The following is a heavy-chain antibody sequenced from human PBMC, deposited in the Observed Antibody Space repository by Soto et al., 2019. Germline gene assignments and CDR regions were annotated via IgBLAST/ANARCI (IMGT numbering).Heavy chain of an antibody. CDR2: ISYDGSNK. D-gene: IGHD6-19*01. CDR3: ARDGRRWQWQVEHDFDY. Sequence: QVQLVESGGGVVQPGRSLRLSCAASGFTFSSYAMHWVRQAPGKGLEWVAVISYDGSNKYYADSVKGRFTISRDNSKNTLYLQMNSLRAEDTAVYYCARDGRRWQWQVEHDFDYWGQGTLVTVSS. V-gene: IGHV3-30-3*01. CDR1: GFTFSSYA. J-gene: IGHJ4*02.